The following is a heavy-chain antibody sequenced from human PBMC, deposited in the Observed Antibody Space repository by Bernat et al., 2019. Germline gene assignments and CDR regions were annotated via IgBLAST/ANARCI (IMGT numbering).Heavy chain of an antibody. D-gene: IGHD6-13*01. CDR1: GFTLSSYA. CDR2: ISASGGST. CDR3: ARDKAAAGSSTGLH. V-gene: IGHV3-23*01. Sequence: EVQLLESGGGLVQPGGSLRLSCAASGFTLSSYAMGWVRQAPGKGLEWVSGISASGGSTYYAESVKGRFTVSRDNSKNTVYVEMNNLRAEDTAVYYCARDKAAAGSSTGLHWGQGTLVTVSS. J-gene: IGHJ4*02.